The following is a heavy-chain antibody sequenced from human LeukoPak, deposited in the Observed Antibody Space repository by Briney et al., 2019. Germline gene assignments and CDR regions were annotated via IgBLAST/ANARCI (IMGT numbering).Heavy chain of an antibody. V-gene: IGHV3-30*02. J-gene: IGHJ1*01. D-gene: IGHD6-13*01. CDR1: GFTFSPYG. CDR3: VKGGTSSWLEH. CDR2: IRYDGTHK. Sequence: GGSLRLSCAASGFTFSPYGMHWVRQAPGKGLEWVAFIRYDGTHKYYADSVKARVMISRDNSKNMLYLQMNSLRAEDTAVYYCVKGGTSSWLEHWGQGTPVTVSS.